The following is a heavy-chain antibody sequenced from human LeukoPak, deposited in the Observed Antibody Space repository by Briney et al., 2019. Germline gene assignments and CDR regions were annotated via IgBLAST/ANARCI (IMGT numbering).Heavy chain of an antibody. Sequence: SETLSLTCTVSGGSISSSSYYWGWIRQPPGKGLEWIGSIYYSGSTFYNPSLKSRVTISVDTSKNQFSLKLSSVTAADTAVYYCARWGRAAGFNWFDPWGQGTLVTVSS. CDR3: ARWGRAAGFNWFDP. CDR2: IYYSGST. J-gene: IGHJ5*02. D-gene: IGHD6-25*01. CDR1: GGSISSSSYY. V-gene: IGHV4-39*01.